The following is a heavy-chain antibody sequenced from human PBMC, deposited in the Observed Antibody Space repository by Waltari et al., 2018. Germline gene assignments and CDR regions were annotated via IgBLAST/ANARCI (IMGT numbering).Heavy chain of an antibody. CDR2: IKPDGSQQ. J-gene: IGHJ4*02. CDR1: GFTFSSNW. D-gene: IGHD7-27*01. V-gene: IGHV3-7*03. Sequence: EVQLVDSGGGLVQPGGSLRLSCAASGFTFSSNWMSWVRQAPGGGLEWLANIKPDGSQQYYVDSVRGRFSISRDNAKNSLYLQLNSLRAEDTAIYYCVRDFNWGWDFWGQGTLVTVSS. CDR3: VRDFNWGWDF.